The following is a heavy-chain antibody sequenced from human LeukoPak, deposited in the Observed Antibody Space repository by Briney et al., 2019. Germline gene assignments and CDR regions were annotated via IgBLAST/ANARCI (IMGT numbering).Heavy chain of an antibody. V-gene: IGHV3-23*01. CDR3: AKGSGGSCYSGMDV. D-gene: IGHD2-15*01. CDR1: GFTFSSYA. CDR2: ISNSGGST. J-gene: IGHJ6*02. Sequence: GGSLRLSCAASGFTFSSYAMSWVRQAPGKGLEWVSVISNSGGSTYYADSVKGRFTISRDNSKNTLCLQMNSLRAEDTAVYYCAKGSGGSCYSGMDVWGQGTTVTVSS.